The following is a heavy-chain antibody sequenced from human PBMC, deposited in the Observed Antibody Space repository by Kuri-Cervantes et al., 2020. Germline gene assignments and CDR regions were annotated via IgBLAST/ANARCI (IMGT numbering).Heavy chain of an antibody. J-gene: IGHJ6*02. Sequence: GGSLRLSCAASGFTFSNFWMAWIRQAPGKGLERVANINQDGSEKYYVDSVKGRFTISRDNAKNSLYLQMNSLRAEDTAVYYCARDPKPTMAHYGSGTPYYYYYGMDVWGQGTTVTVSS. D-gene: IGHD3-10*01. CDR2: INQDGSEK. CDR1: GFTFSNFW. V-gene: IGHV3-7*01. CDR3: ARDPKPTMAHYGSGTPYYYYYGMDV.